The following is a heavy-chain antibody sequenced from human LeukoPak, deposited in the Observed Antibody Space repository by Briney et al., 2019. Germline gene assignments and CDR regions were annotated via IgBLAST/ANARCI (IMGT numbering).Heavy chain of an antibody. CDR3: AKTKRSGPAHFDY. CDR1: GLTFSRYW. D-gene: IGHD1-1*01. Sequence: GGSLRLSCAASGLTFSRYWLTWVRQAPGKGLEWVANINQDGSEENYVDSVRGRFTISRDNAKNSLHLQMNSLRAEDTAVYYCAKTKRSGPAHFDYWGQGTLVTVSS. J-gene: IGHJ4*02. V-gene: IGHV3-7*03. CDR2: INQDGSEE.